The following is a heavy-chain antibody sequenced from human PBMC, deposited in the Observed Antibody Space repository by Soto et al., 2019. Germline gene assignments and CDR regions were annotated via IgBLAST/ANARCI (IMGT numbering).Heavy chain of an antibody. Sequence: GSLRLSCAASDFDFSGYGIRWCRQAPGKGLEWVAASSYDGRETFYADSAKGRFTVSKEVSKNTAFLQMNALRHEDTAVYFCARDSGWPILNFDNWGQGTPVTVSS. D-gene: IGHD3-10*01. V-gene: IGHV3-30*03. J-gene: IGHJ4*02. CDR2: SSYDGRET. CDR1: DFDFSGYG. CDR3: ARDSGWPILNFDN.